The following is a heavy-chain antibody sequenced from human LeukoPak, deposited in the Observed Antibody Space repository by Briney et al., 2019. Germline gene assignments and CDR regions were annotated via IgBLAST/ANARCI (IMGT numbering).Heavy chain of an antibody. D-gene: IGHD3-3*01. Sequence: GGSLRLSCAASGFTFSTYGMHWVRQAPGKGLEWVALISYDGSNKYYADSVKGRFTISRDDSKNTLYLQMDSLRAEDTAVYYCAKDHYWSIDYWGRGTLVTVSS. CDR1: GFTFSTYG. V-gene: IGHV3-30*18. J-gene: IGHJ4*02. CDR3: AKDHYWSIDY. CDR2: ISYDGSNK.